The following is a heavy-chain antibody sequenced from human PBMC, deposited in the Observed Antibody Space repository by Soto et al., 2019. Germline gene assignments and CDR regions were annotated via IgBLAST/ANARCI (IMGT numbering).Heavy chain of an antibody. D-gene: IGHD3-10*01. V-gene: IGHV3-21*01. CDR1: GFTFSSYS. CDR3: ARVYPVMVRGVIITSLGYFDY. J-gene: IGHJ4*02. Sequence: GGSLRLSCAASGFTFSSYSMNWVRQAPGKGLEWVSSISSSSSYIYYADSVKGRFTISRDNAKNSLYLQMNSLRAEDTAVYYCARVYPVMVRGVIITSLGYFDYWGQGTLVTVSS. CDR2: ISSSSSYI.